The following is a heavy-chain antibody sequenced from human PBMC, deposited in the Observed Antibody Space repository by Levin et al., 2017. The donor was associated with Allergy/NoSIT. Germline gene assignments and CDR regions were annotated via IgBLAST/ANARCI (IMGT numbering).Heavy chain of an antibody. Sequence: GGSLRLSCAASGFTFGIYVMSWVRQAPGKGLEWVSSMSGTTGRTFYADSVEGRFTISRDNSRNTVYLHMNSLRDEDTAIYYCASYRGGPYIHMAYWGQGTLVSVSS. V-gene: IGHV3-23*01. D-gene: IGHD2-15*01. CDR2: MSGTTGRT. J-gene: IGHJ4*02. CDR1: GFTFGIYV. CDR3: ASYRGGPYIHMAY.